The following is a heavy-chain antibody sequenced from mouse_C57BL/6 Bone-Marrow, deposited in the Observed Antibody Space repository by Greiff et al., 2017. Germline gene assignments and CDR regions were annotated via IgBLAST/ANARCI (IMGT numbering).Heavy chain of an antibody. D-gene: IGHD1-1*01. CDR3: ASPDYYGSNYWYFDV. V-gene: IGHV14-3*01. CDR2: IDPANGNT. CDR1: GFNIKNTY. Sequence: VQLQQSVAELVRPGASVKLSCTASGFNIKNTYMHWVKQRPEQGLEWIGRIDPANGNTKYAPKFQGKATITADTSSNTAYLQLSSLTSEDTAIYSCASPDYYGSNYWYFDVWGTGTTVTVSS. J-gene: IGHJ1*03.